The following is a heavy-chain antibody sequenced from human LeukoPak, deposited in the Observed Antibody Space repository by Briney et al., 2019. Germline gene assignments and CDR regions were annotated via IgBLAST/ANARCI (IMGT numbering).Heavy chain of an antibody. Sequence: GGSLRLSCAASGFTFSSYAMSWVRQAPGKGLEWVSAISSSGSNTYYADSVKGRFTISRDNSKNTLYLQMNSLRAEDTAEYYCAKGHCSSTSCLSSAEFFQHWGQGTLVTVSS. J-gene: IGHJ1*01. CDR1: GFTFSSYA. CDR2: ISSSGSNT. V-gene: IGHV3-23*01. CDR3: AKGHCSSTSCLSSAEFFQH. D-gene: IGHD2-2*01.